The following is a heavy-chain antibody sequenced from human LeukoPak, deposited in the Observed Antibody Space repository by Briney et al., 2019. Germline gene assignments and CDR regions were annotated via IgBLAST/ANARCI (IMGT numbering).Heavy chain of an antibody. V-gene: IGHV4-59*08. D-gene: IGHD1-14*01. CDR2: IYYSGST. J-gene: IGHJ4*02. CDR1: GGSISSYY. CDR3: ARHRRNLNEDRFREGEPNFDY. Sequence: PSETLSLTCTVSGGSISSYYWSWIRQPPGKGLEWIGYIYYSGSTNYNPSLKSRVTISVDTSKNQLSLHLSSVTASDSAIYYCARHRRNLNEDRFREGEPNFDYWGQGTLATVSS.